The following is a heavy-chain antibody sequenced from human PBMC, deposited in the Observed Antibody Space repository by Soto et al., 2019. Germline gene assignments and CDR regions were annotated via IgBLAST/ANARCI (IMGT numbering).Heavy chain of an antibody. CDR3: ARGSDFGVVTHYYYYYMDV. CDR1: GGSISSSSYY. J-gene: IGHJ6*03. D-gene: IGHD3-3*01. V-gene: IGHV4-39*01. CDR2: IYYSGST. Sequence: PSETLSLTCTVSGGSISSSSYYWGWIRQPPGKGLEWIGSIYYSGSTYYNPSLKSRVTISVDTSKNQFSLKLSSVTAADTAVYYCARGSDFGVVTHYYYYYMDVWGKGTTVTVSS.